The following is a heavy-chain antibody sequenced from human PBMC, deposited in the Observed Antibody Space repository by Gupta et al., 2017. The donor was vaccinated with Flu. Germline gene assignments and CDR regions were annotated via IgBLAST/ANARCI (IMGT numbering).Heavy chain of an antibody. Sequence: MSWVRQAPGKGLEWVSAISGSGGSTYYADSVKGRFTISRDNSKNTLYLQMNSLRAEETAVYYCAKEMRGVGAPYYYYGMDVWGQGTTVTVSS. CDR2: ISGSGGST. J-gene: IGHJ6*02. CDR3: AKEMRGVGAPYYYYGMDV. V-gene: IGHV3-23*01. D-gene: IGHD1-26*01.